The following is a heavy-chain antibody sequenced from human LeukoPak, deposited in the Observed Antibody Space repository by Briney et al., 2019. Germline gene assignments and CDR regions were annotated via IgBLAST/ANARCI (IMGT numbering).Heavy chain of an antibody. Sequence: GASVKVSCKASGYTFTSYDINWVRQAPGQGLEWVGWMNPNSGNTGYAQKFQGRVTITRNTSISTAYMELSSLRSEDTAVYYCARGIGDWFDPWGQGTLVTVSS. CDR2: MNPNSGNT. CDR1: GYTFTSYD. D-gene: IGHD2-15*01. V-gene: IGHV1-8*03. CDR3: ARGIGDWFDP. J-gene: IGHJ5*02.